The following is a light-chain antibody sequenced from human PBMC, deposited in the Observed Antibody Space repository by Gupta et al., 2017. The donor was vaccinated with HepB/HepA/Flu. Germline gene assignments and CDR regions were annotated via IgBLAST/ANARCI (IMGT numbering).Light chain of an antibody. V-gene: IGLV1-51*02. CDR2: DNN. CDR1: SPNIGNNY. J-gene: IGLJ2*01. Sequence: QSVLTQPPSVSAPPVEKVTISCSGSSPNIGNNYVSWYQQLPGKAPKLIIYDNNKRPSGIPDRFSGSMSGNSATLTITGPQTGDEAEYYCDTRDSRLSGWVFGGGTKLTVL. CDR3: DTRDSRLSGWV.